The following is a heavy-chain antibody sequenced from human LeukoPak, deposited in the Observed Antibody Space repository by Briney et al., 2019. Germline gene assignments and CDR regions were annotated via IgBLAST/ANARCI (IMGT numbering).Heavy chain of an antibody. J-gene: IGHJ4*02. CDR2: ISGSGGST. V-gene: IGHV3-23*01. CDR1: GFTFSSYG. CDR3: AKGAYYDILTGLAPIYFDY. Sequence: GGSLRLSCAASGFTFSSYGMSWVRQAPGKGLEWVSAISGSGGSTYYADSVKGRFTISRDNSKNTLYLQMNSLRAEDTAVYYCAKGAYYDILTGLAPIYFDYWGQGTLVTVSS. D-gene: IGHD3-9*01.